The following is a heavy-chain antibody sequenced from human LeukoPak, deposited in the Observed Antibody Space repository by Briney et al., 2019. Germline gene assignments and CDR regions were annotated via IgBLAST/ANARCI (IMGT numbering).Heavy chain of an antibody. CDR3: ATRYCSSTSCDYFDY. D-gene: IGHD2-2*01. CDR2: INVNRGGT. CDR1: GYTFTDYY. J-gene: IGHJ4*02. Sequence: ASLKVSCKASGYTFTDYYMHWVRQAPGQGLEWLEWINVNRGGTNYAQRFQGRVTMTRDTSITTAYMELSRLKSDYTAVYYSATRYCSSTSCDYFDYWGQGTLVTGSS. V-gene: IGHV1-2*02.